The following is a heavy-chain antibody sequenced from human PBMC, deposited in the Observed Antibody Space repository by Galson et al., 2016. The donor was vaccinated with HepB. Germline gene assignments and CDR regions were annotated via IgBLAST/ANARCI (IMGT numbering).Heavy chain of an antibody. D-gene: IGHD5-18*01. V-gene: IGHV1-24*01. J-gene: IGHJ3*01. CDR3: AIGSRYSYAPIDF. CDR1: GNTLSELA. CDR2: LDPEEGET. Sequence: SVKVSCKVSGNTLSELAMHWVRQAPGKGLEWMGGLDPEEGETIYSPRFQGRVTMTEDTSTDTAYMELRSLRSEDTAVYYCAIGSRYSYAPIDFWGQGTMVTVSS.